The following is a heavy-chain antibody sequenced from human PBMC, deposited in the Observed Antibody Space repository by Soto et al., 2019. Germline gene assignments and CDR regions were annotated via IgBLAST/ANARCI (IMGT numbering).Heavy chain of an antibody. J-gene: IGHJ2*01. CDR1: GASFSDSY. CDR2: INHSGST. V-gene: IGHV4-34*01. Sequence: QVRLQQWGAGLLKPSETLSLTCAVYGASFSDSYWNWIRQPPGKGLEWIGEINHSGSTIYNTSLESRVTISXATSRKQFTLKMRSATAADTAVYYCAREVPSRYFDLWGRGTPVTVSS. CDR3: AREVPSRYFDL. D-gene: IGHD1-1*01.